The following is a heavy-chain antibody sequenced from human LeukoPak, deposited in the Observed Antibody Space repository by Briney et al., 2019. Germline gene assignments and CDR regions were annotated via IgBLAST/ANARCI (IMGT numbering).Heavy chain of an antibody. J-gene: IGHJ4*02. CDR3: AKDPAMIGDY. CDR1: GFTISSYA. D-gene: IGHD3-22*01. V-gene: IGHV3-23*01. Sequence: GGSLRLSCAASGFTISSYAMSWVRQAPGKGLEWVSAISGSGGSTYYADSMKGRFTISRDNSKNTLYLQMNSLRAEDTAVYYCAKDPAMIGDYWGQGTLVTVSS. CDR2: ISGSGGST.